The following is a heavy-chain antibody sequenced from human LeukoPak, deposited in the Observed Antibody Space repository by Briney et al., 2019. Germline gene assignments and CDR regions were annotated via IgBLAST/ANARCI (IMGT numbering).Heavy chain of an antibody. V-gene: IGHV4-31*03. Sequence: PSETLSLTCTVSGGSISSGGYYWSWIRQHPGKGLEWIGYIYYSGSTYYNPSLKSRVTISVDTSKNQFSLKLSSVTAADTAVYYCARGRGYCSSTSCYYSWFDPWGQGTLVTVSS. J-gene: IGHJ5*02. CDR1: GGSISSGGYY. D-gene: IGHD2-2*01. CDR2: IYYSGST. CDR3: ARGRGYCSSTSCYYSWFDP.